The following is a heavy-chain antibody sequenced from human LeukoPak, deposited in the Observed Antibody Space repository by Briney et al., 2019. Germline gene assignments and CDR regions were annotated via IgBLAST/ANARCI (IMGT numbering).Heavy chain of an antibody. Sequence: SVKVSCKASGDTFSSYAINWARQAPGQGLEWMGGIIPIFGTANYAQKFQGRVTITADESTSTAYMDMELLSLKDTAVYYCERGHTGYDVFDIWGQGTMVTVSS. D-gene: IGHD4-17*01. CDR2: IIPIFGTA. J-gene: IGHJ3*02. CDR1: GDTFSSYA. V-gene: IGHV1-69*13. CDR3: ERGHTGYDVFDI.